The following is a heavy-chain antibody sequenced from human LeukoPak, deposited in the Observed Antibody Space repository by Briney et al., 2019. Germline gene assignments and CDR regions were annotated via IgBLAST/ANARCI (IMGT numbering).Heavy chain of an antibody. J-gene: IGHJ4*02. V-gene: IGHV3-23*01. D-gene: IGHD3-10*01. CDR2: XXXSGGGT. CDR3: AKTPDYYGSGSSSYIDC. Sequence: GGSLRLSCAASGFTFSSYAMSWVRQAPGKGLEWVSXXXXSGGGTYYANSVKGRFTISRDNSRDTLYLQMNSLRAEDTALYFCAKTPDYYGSGSSSYIDCWGQGTLVSVSS. CDR1: GFTFSSYA.